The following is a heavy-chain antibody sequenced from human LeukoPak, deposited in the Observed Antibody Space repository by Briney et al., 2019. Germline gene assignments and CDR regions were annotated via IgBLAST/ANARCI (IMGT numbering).Heavy chain of an antibody. CDR2: INPNSGGT. CDR1: GYTFTGYY. V-gene: IGHV1-2*02. D-gene: IGHD2-21*02. CDR3: ARDREHIVVVTPPDAFDI. J-gene: IGHJ3*02. Sequence: GASVKVSCKASGYTFTGYYMHWVRQAPGQGLEWMGWINPNSGGTNYAQKFRGRVTMTRDTSISTAYMELSRLRSDDTAVYYCARDREHIVVVTPPDAFDIWGQGTMVTVSS.